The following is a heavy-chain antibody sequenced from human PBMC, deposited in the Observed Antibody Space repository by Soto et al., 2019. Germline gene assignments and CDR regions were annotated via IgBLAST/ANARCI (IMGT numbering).Heavy chain of an antibody. V-gene: IGHV3-33*01. D-gene: IGHD2-2*01. CDR3: ARDICSSTSCYAHYYYGMGV. CDR1: GFTFISYG. CDR2: ICYDGSNK. J-gene: IGHJ6*02. Sequence: WGSLRLSCVASGFTFISYGMHFFRHSPFKWLEWVAVICYDGSNKYYADSVKGRFTISRDNSKNTLYLQMNSLRAEDTAVYYCARDICSSTSCYAHYYYGMGVWGQGTTVTVSS.